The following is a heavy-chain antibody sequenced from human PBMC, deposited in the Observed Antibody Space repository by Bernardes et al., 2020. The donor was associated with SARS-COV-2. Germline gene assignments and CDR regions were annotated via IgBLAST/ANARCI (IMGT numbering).Heavy chain of an antibody. CDR3: ATLDYGDPRYSWFDP. CDR1: GGSIGSRSYY. Sequence: SETLSLTCTMSGGSIGSRSYYWGWIRQPPGKGLEWIGNIYYSGNTYYNPSLKSRVTISADTSKNQFSLRVSSVTAADTAVYYCATLDYGDPRYSWFDPWGQGTLVTVSS. D-gene: IGHD4-17*01. J-gene: IGHJ5*02. V-gene: IGHV4-39*01. CDR2: IYYSGNT.